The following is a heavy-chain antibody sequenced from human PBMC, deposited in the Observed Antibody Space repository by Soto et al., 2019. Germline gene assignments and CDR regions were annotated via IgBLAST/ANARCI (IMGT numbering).Heavy chain of an antibody. J-gene: IGHJ6*03. Sequence: PSETLSLTCTVSGGSVSSSSYYWGWVRQPPGKGLEWIGSVYYSGSTYYNPSPESPVTISLDTSKYQFSLTLMSVTAADTAVYYCARIKIVGMLTYYMDVWGKGTPVTVSS. V-gene: IGHV4-39*01. CDR2: VYYSGST. CDR1: GGSVSSSSYY. CDR3: ARIKIVGMLTYYMDV. D-gene: IGHD3-3*01.